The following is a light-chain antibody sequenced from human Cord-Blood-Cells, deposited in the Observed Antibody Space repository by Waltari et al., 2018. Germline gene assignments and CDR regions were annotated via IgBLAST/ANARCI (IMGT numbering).Light chain of an antibody. J-gene: IGKJ4*01. CDR1: QSVLYSSNNKNY. Sequence: DIVMTQSPDSLAVSLGEWATINCKSSQSVLYSSNNKNYLTWYQQKPGQPPKLLIYWASTRESGGPDRFSGSGSGTDFTLTISSLQAEDVAVYYCQQYYSTPHTFGGGTKVEIK. V-gene: IGKV4-1*01. CDR3: QQYYSTPHT. CDR2: WAS.